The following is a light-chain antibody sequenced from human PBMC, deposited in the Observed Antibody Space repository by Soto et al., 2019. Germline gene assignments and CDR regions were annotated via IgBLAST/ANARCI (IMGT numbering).Light chain of an antibody. CDR3: QRFNSYSPGA. Sequence: DIQMTQSPSTLSASVGDRVTITCRASQSISSWLAWYQQKPGKAPKLPIYDASSLESGVPSRFSGSGSGTEFTLTISSLQPDDFATYYCQRFNSYSPGAFGQGTKVEIK. J-gene: IGKJ1*01. CDR1: QSISSW. V-gene: IGKV1-5*01. CDR2: DAS.